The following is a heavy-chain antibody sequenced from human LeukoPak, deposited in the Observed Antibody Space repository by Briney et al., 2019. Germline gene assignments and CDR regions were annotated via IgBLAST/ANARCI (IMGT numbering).Heavy chain of an antibody. D-gene: IGHD6-19*01. CDR2: MRPDGSNK. V-gene: IGHV3-30*02. Sequence: PGGSLRLSCAASGFTFSSYGMHWVRQAPGKGLEWVAFMRPDGSNKYYADSVKGRFTISRGNSKNTLYLQMNSLRAEDTAVYYCAKAYGSGWYYYFDYWGQGTLVTVSS. CDR1: GFTFSSYG. J-gene: IGHJ4*02. CDR3: AKAYGSGWYYYFDY.